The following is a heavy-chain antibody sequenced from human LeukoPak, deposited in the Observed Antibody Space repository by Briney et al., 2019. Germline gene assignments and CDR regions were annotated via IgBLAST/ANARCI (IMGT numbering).Heavy chain of an antibody. V-gene: IGHV3-7*01. CDR2: TKQDVSEK. Sequence: PGGSLRLSCAASGFTFSDYQMGWVRQAPGKGLEWVANTKQDVSEKYYADSVKGRFTISRDNAKNSLDLQMNSLRAEDTAVYYCARGQWLVFGGQGTLVPVSS. CDR1: GFTFSDYQ. J-gene: IGHJ4*02. CDR3: ARGQWLVF. D-gene: IGHD6-19*01.